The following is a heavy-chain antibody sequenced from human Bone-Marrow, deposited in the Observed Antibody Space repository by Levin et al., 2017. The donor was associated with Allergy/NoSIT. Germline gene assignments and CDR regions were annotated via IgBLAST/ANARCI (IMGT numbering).Heavy chain of an antibody. D-gene: IGHD3-10*01. CDR1: GFTFSDYY. J-gene: IGHJ6*02. CDR2: ISTGSSTV. V-gene: IGHV3-11*04. Sequence: GESLKISCAASGFTFSDYYMSWIRQAPGKGLEWVSYISTGSSTVYYADSVKGRFTISRDNAKNSLFLQMSSLRAEDTAMYYCARDFGGWKKSAMDVWGQGTTVTVSS. CDR3: ARDFGGWKKSAMDV.